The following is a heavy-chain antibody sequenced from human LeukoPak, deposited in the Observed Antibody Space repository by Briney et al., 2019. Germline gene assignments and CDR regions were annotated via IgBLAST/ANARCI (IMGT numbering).Heavy chain of an antibody. D-gene: IGHD3-22*01. CDR3: ARQVPGGTFSAYYGSSGYPGDY. J-gene: IGHJ4*02. V-gene: IGHV4-39*01. CDR2: IYYSGST. CDR1: GGSISSSSYY. Sequence: SETLSLTCTVSGGSISSSSYYWGWIRQPPGKGLEWIGSIYYSGSTYYNPSLKSRVTISVDTSKNQFSLKLSSVTAADTAVYYCARQVPGGTFSAYYGSSGYPGDYWGQGTLVTVSS.